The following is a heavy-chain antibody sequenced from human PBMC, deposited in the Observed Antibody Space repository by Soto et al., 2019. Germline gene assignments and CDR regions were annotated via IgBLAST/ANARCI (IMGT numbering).Heavy chain of an antibody. Sequence: EVQLLESGGGLVQPGGSLRISCAASGFTFSSYAMSWVRQAPGKGLEWVSAISGSGGSTYYADSVKGRFTISRDNSKNTLNLQMNSLRAEDTAVYYCAKGGNTYYYDSSGYYRSWYFDLWGRGTLVTVSS. D-gene: IGHD3-22*01. CDR2: ISGSGGST. J-gene: IGHJ2*01. V-gene: IGHV3-23*01. CDR1: GFTFSSYA. CDR3: AKGGNTYYYDSSGYYRSWYFDL.